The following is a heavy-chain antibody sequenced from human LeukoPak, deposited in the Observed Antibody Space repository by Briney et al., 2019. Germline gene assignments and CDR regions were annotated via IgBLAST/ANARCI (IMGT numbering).Heavy chain of an antibody. J-gene: IGHJ6*04. V-gene: IGHV3-33*01. CDR1: GFTFSSYG. Sequence: GGSLRLSCAASGFTFSSYGMHWVRQAPGKGLEWVAVIWYDGSNKYYADSVKGRFTISRDNSKNTLYLQMNSLRAEDTAAYYCARYSSGWYYYGMDVWGKGTTVTVSS. CDR3: ARYSSGWYYYGMDV. D-gene: IGHD6-19*01. CDR2: IWYDGSNK.